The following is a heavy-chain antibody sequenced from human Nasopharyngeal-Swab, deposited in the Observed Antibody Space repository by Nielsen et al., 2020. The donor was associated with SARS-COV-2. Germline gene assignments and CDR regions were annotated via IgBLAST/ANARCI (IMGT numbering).Heavy chain of an antibody. J-gene: IGHJ4*02. V-gene: IGHV4-4*07. CDR1: DDSFTSHH. Sequence: SETLSLTCTVSDDSFTSHHWSWIRQPAGKGLEWIGRIYPSGSTNYNPSLKSRVTMPVDTSKNQFSLKLSSVIAADTAVYYCARVAWERMHYYFDYWGPGTLVTVSS. CDR2: IYPSGST. CDR3: ARVAWERMHYYFDY. D-gene: IGHD1-26*01.